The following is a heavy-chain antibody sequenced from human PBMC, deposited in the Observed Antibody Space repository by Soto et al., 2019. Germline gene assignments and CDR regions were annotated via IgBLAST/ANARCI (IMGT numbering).Heavy chain of an antibody. CDR1: GFTFSSYG. CDR3: AKDPKEMYNWNYGAYYYYGMDV. Sequence: PGGSLRLSCAASGFTFSSYGMHWVRQAPGKGLEWVAVISYDGSNKYYADSVKGRFTISRDNSKNTLYLQMNSLRAEDTAVYYCAKDPKEMYNWNYGAYYYYGMDVWGKGPTVTVSS. D-gene: IGHD1-7*01. CDR2: ISYDGSNK. V-gene: IGHV3-30*18. J-gene: IGHJ6*04.